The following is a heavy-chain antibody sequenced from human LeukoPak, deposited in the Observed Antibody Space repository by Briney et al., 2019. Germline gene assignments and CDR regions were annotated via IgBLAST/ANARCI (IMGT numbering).Heavy chain of an antibody. J-gene: IGHJ4*02. Sequence: PGGSLRLSCAASGFTFSSYGMHWVRQAPGKGLEWVAFIRYDGSNKYYADSVKGRFTISRDNSKNTLYLQMNSLRAGDTAVYYCAKVSGERWLHQTQSIDYWGQGTLVTVSS. CDR2: IRYDGSNK. V-gene: IGHV3-30*02. CDR1: GFTFSSYG. D-gene: IGHD5-24*01. CDR3: AKVSGERWLHQTQSIDY.